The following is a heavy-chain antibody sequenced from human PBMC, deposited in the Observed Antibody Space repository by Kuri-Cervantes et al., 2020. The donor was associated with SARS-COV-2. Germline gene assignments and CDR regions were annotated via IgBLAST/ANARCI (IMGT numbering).Heavy chain of an antibody. CDR1: GGSFSDYY. CDR3: ARQGMVRGVVRLYEGYMDV. CDR2: IYYSGST. J-gene: IGHJ6*03. V-gene: IGHV4-59*08. D-gene: IGHD3-10*01. Sequence: SETLSLTCAVYGGSFSDYYWSWVRQPPGKGLEWIGYIYYSGSTNYNPSLKSRVTISVDTSKNQFSLKLSSVTAADTAVYYCARQGMVRGVVRLYEGYMDVWGKGTTVTVSS.